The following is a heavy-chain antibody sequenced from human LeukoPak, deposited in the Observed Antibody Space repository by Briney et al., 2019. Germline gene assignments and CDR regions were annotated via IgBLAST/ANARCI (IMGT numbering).Heavy chain of an antibody. J-gene: IGHJ5*02. CDR2: ISSSSSTI. CDR1: GFTFSSYS. CDR3: ARAASGGSCYATGGCFWFDP. Sequence: GGSLRLSCAASGFTFSSYSMNWVRQAPGKGLEWVSYISSSSSTIYYADSVKGRFTISRDNAKNSLYLQMNSLRAEDTGVYYCARAASGGSCYATGGCFWFDPWGQGTLVTVSS. V-gene: IGHV3-48*01. D-gene: IGHD2-15*01.